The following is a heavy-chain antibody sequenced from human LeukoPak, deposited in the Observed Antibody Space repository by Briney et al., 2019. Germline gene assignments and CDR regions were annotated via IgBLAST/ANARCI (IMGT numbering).Heavy chain of an antibody. CDR2: INHSGST. V-gene: IGHV4-34*01. CDR1: GGSFSGYY. J-gene: IGHJ3*02. CDR3: VSLWPYQLSAFDI. Sequence: SETLSLTCAVYGGSFSGYYWSWIRQPPGKGLEWIGEINHSGSTNYNPSLKSRVTISVDTSKNQFSLKLSSVTAADTAVYYCVSLWPYQLSAFDIWGQGTMVTVSS. D-gene: IGHD2-2*01.